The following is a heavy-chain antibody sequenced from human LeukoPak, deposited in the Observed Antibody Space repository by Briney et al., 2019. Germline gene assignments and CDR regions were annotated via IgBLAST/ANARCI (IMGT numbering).Heavy chain of an antibody. CDR1: GFTFSSYA. J-gene: IGHJ4*02. CDR3: AKGDRYSSSWFIGSIHY. Sequence: GGSLRLSCAASGFTFSSYAMSWVRQAPGKGLEWVSAISGSGGSTYYADSVKGRFTISRDNSKSTLYLQMNSLRAEDTAVYYCAKGDRYSSSWFIGSIHYWGQGTLVTVSS. CDR2: ISGSGGST. V-gene: IGHV3-23*01. D-gene: IGHD6-13*01.